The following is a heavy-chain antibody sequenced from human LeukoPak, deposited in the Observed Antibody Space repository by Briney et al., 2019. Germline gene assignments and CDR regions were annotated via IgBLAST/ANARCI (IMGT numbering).Heavy chain of an antibody. J-gene: IGHJ4*01. CDR1: GYTLTDYY. Sequence: ASVKVSCKASGYTLTDYYLHWVRQAPGHGLKWMGWINPNSGATHYAQSFQARITMTRDTSIGSGYMELTGLESADTAVYYCARGRRILGGPENAGDFFDFWGQGSLVTVSS. D-gene: IGHD3-16*01. CDR2: INPNSGAT. CDR3: ARGRRILGGPENAGDFFDF. V-gene: IGHV1-2*02.